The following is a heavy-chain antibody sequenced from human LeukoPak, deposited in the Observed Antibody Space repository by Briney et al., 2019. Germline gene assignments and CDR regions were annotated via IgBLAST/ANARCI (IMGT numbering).Heavy chain of an antibody. CDR3: ARRPGISAAEDY. J-gene: IGHJ4*02. CDR1: GYSFTSYW. V-gene: IGHV5-51*01. CDR2: IYSGDSDT. D-gene: IGHD6-13*01. Sequence: GESLKISCKGSGYSFTSYWIGWGRQMPGKGLEWMGIIYSGDSDTRYSPSFQGHVTISADNSISTAYLQWSSLKASDTAMYYCARRPGISAAEDYWGQGTLVTVSS.